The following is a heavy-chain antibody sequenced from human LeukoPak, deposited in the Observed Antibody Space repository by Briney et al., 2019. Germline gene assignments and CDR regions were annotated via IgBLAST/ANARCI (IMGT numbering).Heavy chain of an antibody. D-gene: IGHD1-1*01. CDR3: ARDHNYAFDN. J-gene: IGHJ4*02. CDR1: GVPFSDYS. CDR2: IGISSGNT. Sequence: GGSLRLFCTASGVPFSDYSMNWVRQAPGKGLEWISYIGISSGNTKYADSVKGRFTISADNARNSLYLQMNSLRVEDTAVYYCARDHNYAFDNWGQGTLVSVST. V-gene: IGHV3-48*04.